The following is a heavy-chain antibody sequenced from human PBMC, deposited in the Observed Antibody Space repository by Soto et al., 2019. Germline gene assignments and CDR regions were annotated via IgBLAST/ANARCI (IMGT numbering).Heavy chain of an antibody. CDR3: SRGILV. Sequence: QVQLQESGPGLVKPSQTLSLTCTVSGGSINSGGYCWSWIRQHPGKGLDWIGCISYGGSTSYHPSLKSRVTISGDTSKNQFSLKLRSVTAADTAVYYCSRGILVWGQGTLITVSS. V-gene: IGHV4-31*03. J-gene: IGHJ4*02. CDR2: ISYGGST. D-gene: IGHD5-18*01. CDR1: GGSINSGGYC.